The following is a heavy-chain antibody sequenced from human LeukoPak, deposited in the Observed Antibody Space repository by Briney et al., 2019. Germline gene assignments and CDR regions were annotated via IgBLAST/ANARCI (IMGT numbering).Heavy chain of an antibody. CDR1: GGTFSSYA. Sequence: ASVKVPCKASGGTFSSYAISWVRQAPGQGLEWMGGIIPIFGTANYAQKFQGRVTITADESTSTAYMELSSLRSEDTAVYYCARQQQLVLAGAFDIWGQGTMVTVSS. J-gene: IGHJ3*02. CDR2: IIPIFGTA. CDR3: ARQQQLVLAGAFDI. V-gene: IGHV1-69*13. D-gene: IGHD6-13*01.